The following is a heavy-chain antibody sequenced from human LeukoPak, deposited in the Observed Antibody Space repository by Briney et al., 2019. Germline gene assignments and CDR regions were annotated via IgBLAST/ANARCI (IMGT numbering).Heavy chain of an antibody. D-gene: IGHD5-12*01. CDR3: ARDVPGYSGYDSPFDY. Sequence: PSETLSLTCTVSGGSISSSSYYWGWIRQPPGKGLEWIGSIYYSGSTYYNPSLKSRVTISVDTSKNQFSLKLSSVTAADTAVYYCARDVPGYSGYDSPFDYWAREPWSPSPQ. CDR1: GGSISSSSYY. V-gene: IGHV4-39*07. J-gene: IGHJ4*02. CDR2: IYYSGST.